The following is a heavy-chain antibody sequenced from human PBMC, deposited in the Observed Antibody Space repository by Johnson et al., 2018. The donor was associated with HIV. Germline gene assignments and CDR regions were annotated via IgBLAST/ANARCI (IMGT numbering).Heavy chain of an antibody. CDR2: ISYDGSNK. V-gene: IGHV3-30*04. CDR3: ARDRGNYYDSSGYYGLGAFDI. D-gene: IGHD3-22*01. Sequence: QVQLVESGGGLVQPGGSLRLSCAASGFTFNTYAMHWVRQAPGTGLEWVAVISYDGSNKYYADSVKGRFTISRDNSKNTLYLQMNSLRAEETAVYYCARDRGNYYDSSGYYGLGAFDIWGQGTIVTVSS. J-gene: IGHJ3*02. CDR1: GFTFNTYA.